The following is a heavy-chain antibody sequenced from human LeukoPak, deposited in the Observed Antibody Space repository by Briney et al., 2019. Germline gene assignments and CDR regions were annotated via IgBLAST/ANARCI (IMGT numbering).Heavy chain of an antibody. CDR2: ISHSGTT. J-gene: IGHJ4*02. D-gene: IGHD5-12*01. V-gene: IGHV4-39*07. CDR3: ARSGSGYLRYYFDY. Sequence: PSETLSLTCAVSGASISSSGSFWGWFRQPPGKGLELLGTISHSGTTYYNPSLKSRVTISVDTSKNQFSLKLSSVTAADTAVYYCARSGSGYLRYYFDYWGQGTLVTVSS. CDR1: GASISSSGSF.